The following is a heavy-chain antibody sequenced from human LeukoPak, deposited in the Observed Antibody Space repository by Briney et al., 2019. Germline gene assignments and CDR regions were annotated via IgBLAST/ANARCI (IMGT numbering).Heavy chain of an antibody. CDR2: IRFDGSNK. CDR1: GFTLSSYG. CDR3: AKAGALWYFDY. V-gene: IGHV3-30*02. J-gene: IGHJ4*02. Sequence: GGSLRLSCAASGFTLSSYGMHWVRQAPGKGLEWVAFIRFDGSNKDYADSVKGRFTISRDNSKNTLYLQMNSLRAEDTAVYYCAKAGALWYFDYWGQGTLVTVFS. D-gene: IGHD1-26*01.